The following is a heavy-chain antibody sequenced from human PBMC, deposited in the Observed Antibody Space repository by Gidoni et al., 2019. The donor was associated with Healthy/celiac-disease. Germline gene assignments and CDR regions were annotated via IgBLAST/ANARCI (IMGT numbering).Heavy chain of an antibody. CDR1: GFTFSSYW. CDR3: ARDAREYYDILTGYHDY. CDR2: INSDGSST. V-gene: IGHV3-74*01. J-gene: IGHJ4*02. Sequence: EVQLVESGGGLVQPGGSLRLSCAASGFTFSSYWMHWVRQAPGKGLVWVSRINSDGSSTSYADSVKGRFTISRDNAKNTLYLQMNSLRAEDTAVYYCARDAREYYDILTGYHDYWGQGTLVTVSS. D-gene: IGHD3-9*01.